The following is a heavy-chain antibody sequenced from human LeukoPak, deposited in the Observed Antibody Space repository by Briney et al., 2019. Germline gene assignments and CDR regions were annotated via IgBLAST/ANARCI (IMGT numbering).Heavy chain of an antibody. CDR2: ISGSDGST. J-gene: IGHJ4*02. D-gene: IGHD3-10*01. Sequence: SGGSLRLSCAASGFTFSGYAMSWVRQAPGKGLEWVSSISGSDGSTYYADSVKGRFSISRDNSKSTLFLQMNSLRAEDTAIYYCAKDRVYYYGSGSSFDYWGQGTLVTVSS. CDR3: AKDRVYYYGSGSSFDY. CDR1: GFTFSGYA. V-gene: IGHV3-23*01.